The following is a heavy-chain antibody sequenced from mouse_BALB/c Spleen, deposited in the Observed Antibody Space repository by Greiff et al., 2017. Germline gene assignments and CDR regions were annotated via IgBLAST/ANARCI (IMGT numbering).Heavy chain of an antibody. D-gene: IGHD2-14*01. Sequence: QVQLKQSGAELVRPGSSVKISCTASGYAFSSYWMNWVKQRPGQGLEWIGQIYPGGGDTNYNGKFKGKATLTADKSSSTAYMQLSSLTSEDSAVYCGTRGYDVYYFDYWGQGTTLTVSS. CDR1: GYAFSSYW. CDR3: TRGYDVYYFDY. V-gene: IGHV1-80*01. J-gene: IGHJ2*01. CDR2: IYPGGGDT.